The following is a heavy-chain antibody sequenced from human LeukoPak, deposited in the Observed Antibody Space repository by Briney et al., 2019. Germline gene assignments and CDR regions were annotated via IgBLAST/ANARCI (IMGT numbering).Heavy chain of an antibody. Sequence: PSETLSLTCTVSGDSISSSNYYWGWIRQPPGKGLEWIGSIYYSGSTYYNPPLKSRVTISVDTSRNQFSLKLSSVTAADTAVYYCARRRGALDYWGQGTLVTVSS. CDR1: GDSISSSNYY. CDR3: ARRRGALDY. V-gene: IGHV4-39*01. J-gene: IGHJ4*02. D-gene: IGHD1-26*01. CDR2: IYYSGST.